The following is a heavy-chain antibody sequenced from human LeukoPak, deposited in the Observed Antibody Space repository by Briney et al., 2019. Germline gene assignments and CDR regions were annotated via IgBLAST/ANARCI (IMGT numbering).Heavy chain of an antibody. Sequence: GASVKVSCKASGYTFTRYYMHWVRQAPGQGLEWMGWINPNSGGTNYAQKFQGRVTMTRDTSISTAYMELSRLRSDDTAVYYCARGRAVACTMKYYFDYWGQGTLVTVSS. CDR1: GYTFTRYY. V-gene: IGHV1-2*02. D-gene: IGHD6-19*01. J-gene: IGHJ4*02. CDR2: INPNSGGT. CDR3: ARGRAVACTMKYYFDY.